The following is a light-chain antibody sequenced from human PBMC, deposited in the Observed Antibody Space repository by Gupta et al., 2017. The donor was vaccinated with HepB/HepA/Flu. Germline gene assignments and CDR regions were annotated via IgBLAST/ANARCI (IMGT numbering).Light chain of an antibody. CDR3: SSYTSTSTLETV. J-gene: IGLJ2*01. Sequence: QSALTQPASVSGSPGPSITISCPGTSSDVDGYNFVSWYQQHPGKAPKLMIYDVTNRPSGVSNRFSGSKSGNTASLTISGLQAEDEADYYCSSYTSTSTLETVFGGGTKLTVL. V-gene: IGLV2-14*01. CDR1: SSDVDGYNF. CDR2: DVT.